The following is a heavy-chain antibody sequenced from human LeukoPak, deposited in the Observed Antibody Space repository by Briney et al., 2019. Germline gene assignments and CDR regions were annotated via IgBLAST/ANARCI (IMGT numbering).Heavy chain of an antibody. D-gene: IGHD3-10*01. J-gene: IGHJ4*02. CDR3: VRSLGVTEY. CDR2: INVDGSTT. Sequence: PGGFLRLSCAASAFTFSPYWMHWVRQAPGKGLVWVSRINVDGSTTNYADSVKGRLTISRDNAKNTLYLQMSSLRAEDTAVYYCVRSLGVTEYWGQGTLVTVSS. CDR1: AFTFSPYW. V-gene: IGHV3-74*01.